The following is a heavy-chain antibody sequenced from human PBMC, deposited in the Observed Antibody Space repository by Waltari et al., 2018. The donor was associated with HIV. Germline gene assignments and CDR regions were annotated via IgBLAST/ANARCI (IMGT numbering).Heavy chain of an antibody. CDR2: ISSSSSSTI. Sequence: EVQLVEYGGGLVQPGGSLGLSCAASGFTFSSYRLNWVRQAPGKGLEWVSYISSSSSSTIYYADSVKGRFTISRDNAKNSLYLQMNSLRAEDTAVYYCAREPRRIQLPYYFDYWGQGTLVTVSS. CDR1: GFTFSSYR. D-gene: IGHD5-18*01. V-gene: IGHV3-48*01. J-gene: IGHJ4*02. CDR3: AREPRRIQLPYYFDY.